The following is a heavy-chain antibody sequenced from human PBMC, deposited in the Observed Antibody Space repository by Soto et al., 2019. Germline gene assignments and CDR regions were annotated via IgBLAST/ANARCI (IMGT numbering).Heavy chain of an antibody. CDR1: GGSISSGGYY. D-gene: IGHD3-9*01. J-gene: IGHJ5*02. Sequence: PSETLSLTCTVSGGSISSGGYYWSWIRQRPGKGLEWIGYIYYSGSTYYNPSLKSRVTISVDTSKNQYSLKLSSVTDADTEVYYCERGAPLPYYDILTGYYRLWFDPWGQGTLVTVSS. CDR2: IYYSGST. CDR3: ERGAPLPYYDILTGYYRLWFDP. V-gene: IGHV4-31*03.